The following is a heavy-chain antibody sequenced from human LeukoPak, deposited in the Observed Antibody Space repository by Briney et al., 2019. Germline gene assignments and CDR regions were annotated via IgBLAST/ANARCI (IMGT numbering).Heavy chain of an antibody. V-gene: IGHV3-23*01. D-gene: IGHD6-19*01. Sequence: GGSLRLACAASGFTFSRYGINWVRQAPGKGLEWISGISGGGGNTYYADFVKGRFTISRDNSKNTLYLQMNSLRAEDTAVYYCAKCDSPVAGDYFDYWGQGTLVTVSS. J-gene: IGHJ4*02. CDR1: GFTFSRYG. CDR2: ISGGGGNT. CDR3: AKCDSPVAGDYFDY.